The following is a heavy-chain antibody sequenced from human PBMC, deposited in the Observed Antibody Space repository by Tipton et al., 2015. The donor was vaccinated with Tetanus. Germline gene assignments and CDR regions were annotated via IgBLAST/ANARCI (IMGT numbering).Heavy chain of an antibody. CDR3: ARGRERCRGTNCHRATDY. V-gene: IGHV3-21*04. D-gene: IGHD2-2*01. Sequence: SLRLSCAASGFTFSSYSMNWVRQAPGKGLEWVSSISISGSYIYYADSVKGRFTISRDNSKNTLSLQMISLRAEDTAIYYCARGRERCRGTNCHRATDYWGQGTLVTVSS. J-gene: IGHJ4*02. CDR1: GFTFSSYS. CDR2: ISISGSYI.